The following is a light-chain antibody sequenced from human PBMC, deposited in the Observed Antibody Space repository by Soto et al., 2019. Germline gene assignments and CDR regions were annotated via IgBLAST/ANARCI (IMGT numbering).Light chain of an antibody. V-gene: IGLV2-11*01. Sequence: QSALTQPRSVSGSPGQSVTISCTGTSGDVGAYDRVSWYQHHTTKAPKLIIYDVTNRPSGVPYRFSGSKSGSTAPLTSSGLQAEDEADYYCCSHAGGSSWVFGGGTKLTVL. CDR1: SGDVGAYDR. CDR3: CSHAGGSSWV. J-gene: IGLJ3*02. CDR2: DVT.